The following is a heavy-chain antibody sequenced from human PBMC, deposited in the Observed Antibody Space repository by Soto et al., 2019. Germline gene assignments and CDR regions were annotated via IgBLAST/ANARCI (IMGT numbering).Heavy chain of an antibody. Sequence: SETLSLTCTVSGGSISSGGYYWSWIRQHPGKGLEWIGYIYYSGSTYYNPSLKSRVTISVDTSKNQFSLKLSSVTAADTAVYYCARLLNAEPSAKGWFDPWGQGTLVTVSS. J-gene: IGHJ5*02. V-gene: IGHV4-31*03. CDR1: GGSISSGGYY. D-gene: IGHD1-1*01. CDR2: IYYSGST. CDR3: ARLLNAEPSAKGWFDP.